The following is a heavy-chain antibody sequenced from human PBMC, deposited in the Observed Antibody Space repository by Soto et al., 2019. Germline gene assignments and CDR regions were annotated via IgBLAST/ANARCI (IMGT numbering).Heavy chain of an antibody. CDR3: AKEDPSGRYSLDY. CDR1: GFTFRFYC. J-gene: IGHJ4*02. D-gene: IGHD1-26*01. Sequence: GESRSHSGAPSGFTFRFYCMGWVRPTPGKGLEWVAVISYYGTNEYYEDSVKGRFTISRDNSKNTLYLQMNSLRIEDTAVYFCAKEDPSGRYSLDYWGQGSQVTGAS. V-gene: IGHV3-30*18. CDR2: ISYYGTNE.